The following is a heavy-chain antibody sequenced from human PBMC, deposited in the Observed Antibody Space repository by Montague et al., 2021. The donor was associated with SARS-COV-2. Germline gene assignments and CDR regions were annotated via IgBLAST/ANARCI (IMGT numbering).Heavy chain of an antibody. J-gene: IGHJ4*02. D-gene: IGHD5-24*01. V-gene: IGHV4-59*13. CDR2: IYYSGST. Sequence: SETLSLTCTVSGGSISSYCWSWIRQPPGKGLEWIGYIYYSGSTNYNPSLKSPVTISVDTSKNQFSLKLSSVTAADTAVYYCARGDVEMATIKSGGPFYHFYYWGQGTLVTVSS. CDR1: GGSISSYC. CDR3: ARGDVEMATIKSGGPFYHFYY.